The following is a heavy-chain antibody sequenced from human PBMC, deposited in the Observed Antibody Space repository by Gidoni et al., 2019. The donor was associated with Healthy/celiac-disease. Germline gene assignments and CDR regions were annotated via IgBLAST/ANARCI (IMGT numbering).Heavy chain of an antibody. J-gene: IGHJ6*02. CDR2: ISWGGGST. CDR1: GFPFADYA. V-gene: IGHV3-43D*04. D-gene: IGHD2-2*01. CDR3: AKDIVGCSSTSCPYYYYGMDV. Sequence: EVQLVESGGVVVQPGGALRLSGAASGFPFADYAMHWVRQAPGKGLEWVSLISWGGGSTYYADSVKGRFTISRDNSKNSLYLQMNSLRAEDTALYYCAKDIVGCSSTSCPYYYYGMDVWGQGTTVTVSS.